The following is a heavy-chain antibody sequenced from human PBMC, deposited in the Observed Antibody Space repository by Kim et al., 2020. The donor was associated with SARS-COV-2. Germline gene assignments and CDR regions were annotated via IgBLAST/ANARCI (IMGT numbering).Heavy chain of an antibody. V-gene: IGHV4-31*03. J-gene: IGHJ3*02. CDR1: GGSISSGGYY. Sequence: SETLSLTCTVSGGSISSGGYYWSWIRQHPGKGLEWIGYIYYSGSTYYNPSLKSRVTISVDTSKNQFSLKLSSVTAADTAVYYCARGKGITMVRGVIGIAFDIWGQGTMVTVSS. CDR3: ARGKGITMVRGVIGIAFDI. CDR2: IYYSGST. D-gene: IGHD3-10*01.